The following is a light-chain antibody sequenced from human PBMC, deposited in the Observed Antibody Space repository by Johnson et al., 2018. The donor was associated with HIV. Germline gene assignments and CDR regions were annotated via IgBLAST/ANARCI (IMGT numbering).Light chain of an antibody. CDR3: GTWDSSLSAGV. CDR1: SSNIGNNY. J-gene: IGLJ1*01. CDR2: ENN. Sequence: QSVLTQPPSVSAAPGQKVTISCSGSSSNIGNNYVSWYQQLPGTATKLLIYENNKRPSGIPNRFSGSKSATSATLGITGLQTGDEADYYCGTWDSSLSAGVFGTGTKVTVL. V-gene: IGLV1-51*02.